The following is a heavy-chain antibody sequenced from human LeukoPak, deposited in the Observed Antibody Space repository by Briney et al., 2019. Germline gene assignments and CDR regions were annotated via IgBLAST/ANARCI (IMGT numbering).Heavy chain of an antibody. CDR2: INANSGGT. CDR1: GYTFTAYY. CDR3: ARVRDGYSYGTNWFAP. J-gene: IGHJ5*02. Sequence: GASVRVSCKASGYTFTAYYMHWVGQAPGQGLEWMGWINANSGGTNYAQKFQGRVTMTSDTSISTVYMDLRRLTSDDTAVYYCARVRDGYSYGTNWFAPWGQGTLVTVSS. V-gene: IGHV1-2*02. D-gene: IGHD5-18*01.